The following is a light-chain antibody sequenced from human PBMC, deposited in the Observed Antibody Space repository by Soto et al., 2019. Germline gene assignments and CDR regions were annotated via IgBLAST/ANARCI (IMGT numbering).Light chain of an antibody. J-gene: IGKJ5*01. Sequence: EVVLTQSPVTLSLSPGERSTLSCRASQSFRGLLAWYQQKPGQAPRLLIYDAYNRATGIPPRFSGSGSGTDFNLTISSLEPDDSAVYLCNQYTGPPTTCAQGTRVGIK. CDR1: QSFRGL. CDR2: DAY. V-gene: IGKV3-11*01. CDR3: NQYTGPPTT.